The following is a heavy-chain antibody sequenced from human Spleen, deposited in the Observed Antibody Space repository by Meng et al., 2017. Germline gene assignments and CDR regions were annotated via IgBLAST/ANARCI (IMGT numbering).Heavy chain of an antibody. CDR3: AHRAVAGSFEYFQH. V-gene: IGHV2-5*02. D-gene: IGHD6-19*01. CDR2: IYWDDDK. CDR1: GFSLSTSGVG. J-gene: IGHJ1*01. Sequence: ITLKESGPTLVKPTQTLTLTCTFSGFSLSTSGVGVGWIRQPPGKALEWLALIYWDDDKRYSPSLKSRLTITKDNSKNQVVLTMTNMDSVDTATYYCAHRAVAGSFEYFQHWGQGTLVTVSS.